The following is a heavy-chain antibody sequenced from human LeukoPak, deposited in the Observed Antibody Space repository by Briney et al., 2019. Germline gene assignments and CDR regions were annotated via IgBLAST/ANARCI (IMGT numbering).Heavy chain of an antibody. D-gene: IGHD1-26*01. CDR1: GGSISSGGYY. Sequence: PSETLSLTCTVSGGSISSGGYYWSWIRQPPGKGLEWIGYIYHSGSTYYNPSLKSRVTISVDRSKNQFSLKLSSVTAADTAVYYCARDIVGHTGDDYYYCYMDVWGKGTTVTVSS. V-gene: IGHV4-30-2*01. CDR2: IYHSGST. J-gene: IGHJ6*03. CDR3: ARDIVGHTGDDYYYCYMDV.